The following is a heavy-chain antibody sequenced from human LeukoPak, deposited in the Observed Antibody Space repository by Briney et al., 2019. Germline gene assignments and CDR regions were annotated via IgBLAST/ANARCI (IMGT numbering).Heavy chain of an antibody. CDR1: GYTFTGYY. CDR2: INPNSGGT. Sequence: ASVKVSCKASGYTFTGYYMHWVRQAPGQGLEWMGWINPNSGGTNYAQKFQGRVTMTRDTSISTAYMELSRLRSDDTAVYYGARNHAALGNWFDPWGQGTLVTVSS. J-gene: IGHJ5*02. D-gene: IGHD1-14*01. CDR3: ARNHAALGNWFDP. V-gene: IGHV1-2*02.